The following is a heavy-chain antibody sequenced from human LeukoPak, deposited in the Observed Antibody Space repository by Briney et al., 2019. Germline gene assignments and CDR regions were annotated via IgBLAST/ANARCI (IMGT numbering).Heavy chain of an antibody. Sequence: GGSLRLSCAASGFTVSSNYMSWVRQAPGKGLEWVSVIYSGGSTYYADSVKGRFTISRDNSKNTLYLQMNSLRAEDTAVYYCARDREYSYGYFDYWGQGTLVTVSS. D-gene: IGHD5-18*01. J-gene: IGHJ4*02. V-gene: IGHV3-53*01. CDR2: IYSGGST. CDR3: ARDREYSYGYFDY. CDR1: GFTVSSNY.